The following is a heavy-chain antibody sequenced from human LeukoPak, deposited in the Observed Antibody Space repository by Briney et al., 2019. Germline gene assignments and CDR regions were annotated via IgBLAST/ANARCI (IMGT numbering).Heavy chain of an antibody. CDR1: GFAFSSYG. Sequence: GRTLRLSCAASGFAFSSYGMSWVRQAPGKGLEWVATIGESGGSTYYADSVKGRFTISRDNSKNTLYLQMNSLRAEDTAVYYCAKAATVAKGYNWFDPWGQGTLVTVSS. J-gene: IGHJ5*02. D-gene: IGHD4-17*01. V-gene: IGHV3-23*01. CDR2: IGESGGST. CDR3: AKAATVAKGYNWFDP.